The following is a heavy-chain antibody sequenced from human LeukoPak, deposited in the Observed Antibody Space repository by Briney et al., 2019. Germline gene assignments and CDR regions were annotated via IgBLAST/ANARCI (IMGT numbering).Heavy chain of an antibody. CDR2: MYYSGST. CDR3: ARLSDYYDSSGLIDY. V-gene: IGHV4-39*01. J-gene: IGHJ4*02. Sequence: SETLSLTCTVSGGSISSSTDYWGWIRQPPGKGLEWIGSMYYSGSTYYNPSLKSRVTISIDTSKNQFSLKLNSVTAADTAVYYCARLSDYYDSSGLIDYWGQGTLVTVSS. D-gene: IGHD3-22*01. CDR1: GGSISSSTDY.